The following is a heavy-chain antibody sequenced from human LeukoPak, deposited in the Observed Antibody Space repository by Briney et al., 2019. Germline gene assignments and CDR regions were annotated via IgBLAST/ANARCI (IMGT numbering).Heavy chain of an antibody. J-gene: IGHJ3*02. V-gene: IGHV5-51*01. CDR1: GYSFTSYW. CDR2: IYPGDSDT. Sequence: GDSLKISCKGSGYSFTSYWIGWVRQMPGKGLEWMGIIYPGDSDTRYSPSFQGQVTISADKSISTAYLQWSSLKASDTAMYYCARSLGYYDSSGDAFDIWGQGTMVTVSS. CDR3: ARSLGYYDSSGDAFDI. D-gene: IGHD3-22*01.